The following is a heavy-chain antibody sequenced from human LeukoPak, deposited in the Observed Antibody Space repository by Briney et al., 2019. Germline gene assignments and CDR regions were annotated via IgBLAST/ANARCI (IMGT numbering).Heavy chain of an antibody. CDR2: ISGSGGST. J-gene: IGHJ4*02. Sequence: TGGSLRLSCAASGFTFSSYAMSWVRQAPGKGLEWVSAISGSGGSTYYADSVKGRFTISRDNSKNTLYLQMNSLRAEDTAVYYCARGLPGHTSALGYWGQGTLVTVSS. CDR1: GFTFSSYA. CDR3: ARGLPGHTSALGY. D-gene: IGHD6-25*01. V-gene: IGHV3-23*01.